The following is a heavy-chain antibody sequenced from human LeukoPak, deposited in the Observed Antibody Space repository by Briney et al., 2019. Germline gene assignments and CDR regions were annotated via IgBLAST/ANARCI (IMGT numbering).Heavy chain of an antibody. Sequence: GGSLRLSCAASGFTFSDDYMNWIRQAPGKGLEWVSYISSSGDTTYYADSVKGRFTISRDNSKNTLYLQMNSLRAEDTAVYYCAKDCSSTSCPGGAFDIWGQGTMVTVSS. J-gene: IGHJ3*02. V-gene: IGHV3-11*04. CDR2: ISSSGDTT. D-gene: IGHD2-2*01. CDR3: AKDCSSTSCPGGAFDI. CDR1: GFTFSDDY.